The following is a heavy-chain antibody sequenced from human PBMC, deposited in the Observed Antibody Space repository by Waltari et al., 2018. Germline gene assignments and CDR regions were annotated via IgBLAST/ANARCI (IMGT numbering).Heavy chain of an antibody. V-gene: IGHV4-38-2*02. CDR3: ARDILRWDYDFWSGYYYYFDY. Sequence: QVQLQESGPGLVKPSEILSLTCTVSGYSISSGYYWGWIRQPPGKGLEWIGSIYHSGSTYYTPSLKSRVTISVDTSKNQFSLKLSSVTAADTAVYYCARDILRWDYDFWSGYYYYFDYWGQGTLVTVSS. D-gene: IGHD3-3*01. J-gene: IGHJ4*02. CDR2: IYHSGST. CDR1: GYSISSGYY.